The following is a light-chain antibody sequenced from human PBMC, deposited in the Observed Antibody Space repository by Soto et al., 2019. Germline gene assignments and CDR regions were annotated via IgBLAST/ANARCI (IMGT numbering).Light chain of an antibody. CDR3: QQYNSYSPT. V-gene: IGKV1-5*01. Sequence: ESEMSQSPSTLSASVGDRVTITCRASQSIKDWLAWYQQKAGEAPKLLIFDASSLESGVPSRFSGSGSGTEFTLTISSLQPDDFATYYCQQYNSYSPTFGQGTKVDI. J-gene: IGKJ1*01. CDR1: QSIKDW. CDR2: DAS.